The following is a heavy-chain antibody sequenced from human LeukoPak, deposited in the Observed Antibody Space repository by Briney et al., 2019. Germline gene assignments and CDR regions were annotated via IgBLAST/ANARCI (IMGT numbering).Heavy chain of an antibody. CDR3: TTTLSGTARGY. Sequence: GGSLRLSCAASGFTFINAWMSWVRQAPGKGLEWVGRIRSKTDDGTIEYAAPATGRFTISRDDSKDTVYLQMNSLKTDDTAVYYCTTTLSGTARGYWGQGTLVTV. V-gene: IGHV3-15*01. D-gene: IGHD3-10*01. CDR2: IRSKTDDGTI. CDR1: GFTFINAW. J-gene: IGHJ4*02.